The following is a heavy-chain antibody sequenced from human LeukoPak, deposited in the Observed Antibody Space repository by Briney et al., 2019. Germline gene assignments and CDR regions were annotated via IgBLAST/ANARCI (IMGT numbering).Heavy chain of an antibody. CDR3: ASDRDYYDSSGYLFDY. Sequence: GGSLRVSCAASGFTFSRYWMSWVRQAPGKGLEWVANINQGGSEKYYVDSVKGRFTFSRYNAKNSLYLQMHSLSAEDTAVYYCASDRDYYDSSGYLFDYWGQGTLVTVSS. J-gene: IGHJ4*02. D-gene: IGHD3-22*01. CDR1: GFTFSRYW. V-gene: IGHV3-7*01. CDR2: INQGGSEK.